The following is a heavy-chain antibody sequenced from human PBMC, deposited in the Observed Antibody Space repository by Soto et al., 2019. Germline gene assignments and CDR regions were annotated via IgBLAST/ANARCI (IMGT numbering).Heavy chain of an antibody. CDR3: ARHSTYYYDSSGYPNGMDG. J-gene: IGHJ6*02. CDR1: GYSFTSYW. Sequence: RGESLKISCKGSGYSFTSYWIGWVRQMPGKGLEWMGIIYPGDSDTRYSPSFQGQVTISADKSISTAYLQWSSLKASDTAMYYCARHSTYYYDSSGYPNGMDGWGQGTTVTVSS. CDR2: IYPGDSDT. D-gene: IGHD3-22*01. V-gene: IGHV5-51*01.